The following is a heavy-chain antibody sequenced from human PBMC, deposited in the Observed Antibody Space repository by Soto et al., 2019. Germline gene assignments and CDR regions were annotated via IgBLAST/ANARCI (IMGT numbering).Heavy chain of an antibody. CDR1: GCSFRSYL. J-gene: IGHJ3*02. Sequence: RLSCAASGCSFRSYLMNWVRQAPGKGLEWVANIKQDGSQKYYVDSVKGRFTISRDNAKNSLYLQMNSLRAEDTAIYYCARSNYDFWSGGSLDIWGQGTMVNV. V-gene: IGHV3-7*03. CDR2: IKQDGSQK. D-gene: IGHD3-3*01. CDR3: ARSNYDFWSGGSLDI.